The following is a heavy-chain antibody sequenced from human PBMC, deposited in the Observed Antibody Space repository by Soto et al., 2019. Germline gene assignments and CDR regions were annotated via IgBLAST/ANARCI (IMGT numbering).Heavy chain of an antibody. D-gene: IGHD3-3*01. Sequence: PGGSLRLSCAASGFTFSIHGMHWVRQTPCKGLEWVAVISNDGNKKYYVESVEGRFSISRDNSKSIVYLQMNNVRIEDTAKYYCAKDKVPYYDFWSGQRWFDPWGQGTQVTVSS. V-gene: IGHV3-30*18. J-gene: IGHJ5*02. CDR2: ISNDGNKK. CDR1: GFTFSIHG. CDR3: AKDKVPYYDFWSGQRWFDP.